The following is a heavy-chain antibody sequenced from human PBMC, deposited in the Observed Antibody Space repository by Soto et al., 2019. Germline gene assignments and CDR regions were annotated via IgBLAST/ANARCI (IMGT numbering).Heavy chain of an antibody. J-gene: IGHJ4*02. CDR3: ARGTCSGGSCYSFHFDY. CDR2: INAGNGNT. V-gene: IGHV1-3*01. Sequence: ASGRVSCKASVYTFTSYAMHWVRQAPGQRLEWMGWINAGNGNTKYSQKFQGRVTITRDTSASTAYMELSSLRSEDTAVYYCARGTCSGGSCYSFHFDYWGRGTLVTVS. D-gene: IGHD2-15*01. CDR1: VYTFTSYA.